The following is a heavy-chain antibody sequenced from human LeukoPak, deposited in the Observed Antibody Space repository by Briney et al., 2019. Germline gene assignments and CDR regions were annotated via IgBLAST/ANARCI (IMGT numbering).Heavy chain of an antibody. CDR1: GYSFSTYW. Sequence: GADLKIFCRGLGYSFSTYWNAWVRQRPAKGREGVGIIYPGCSAASSDPSFQRQIPISAYRSTSTAYLQLNSLSASDAAMYYCASASRDGYIQNFDHWGQGTLVTVSS. J-gene: IGHJ4*02. CDR3: ASASRDGYIQNFDH. CDR2: IYPGCSAA. D-gene: IGHD5-24*01. V-gene: IGHV5-51*01.